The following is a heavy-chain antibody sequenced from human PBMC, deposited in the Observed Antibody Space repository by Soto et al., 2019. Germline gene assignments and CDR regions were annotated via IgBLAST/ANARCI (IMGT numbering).Heavy chain of an antibody. D-gene: IGHD6-13*01. J-gene: IGHJ4*01. CDR1: GFTFSDRW. V-gene: IGHV3-74*01. CDR2: IKRDGSIT. CDR3: AKDYHDAAADY. Sequence: GGSLRLSCAASGFTFSDRWMHWVRQAPGKGLEWVPRIKRDGSITNYADSVKGRFTISRDNAKNTVYLQLNSLRAEDTATYYCAKDYHDAAADYWGQGTLVTV.